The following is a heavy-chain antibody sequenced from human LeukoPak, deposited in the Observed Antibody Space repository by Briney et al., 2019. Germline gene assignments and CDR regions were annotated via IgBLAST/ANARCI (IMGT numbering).Heavy chain of an antibody. CDR3: ARRSYYYYGMDV. CDR2: IYSGGNT. CDR1: GFTVSRNY. Sequence: QPGGSLRLSCAASGFTVSRNYMSWVRQAPGKGLEWVSVIYSGGNTYYADSVKGRFTISRDNSKNTLYLQMNSLRAEDTAVYYCARRSYYYYGMDVWGQGTTVTVSS. J-gene: IGHJ6*02. V-gene: IGHV3-66*02.